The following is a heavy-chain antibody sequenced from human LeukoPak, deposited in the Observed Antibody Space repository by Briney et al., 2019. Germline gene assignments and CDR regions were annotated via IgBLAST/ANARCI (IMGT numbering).Heavy chain of an antibody. J-gene: IGHJ3*02. V-gene: IGHV3-21*01. CDR3: ARTPENDI. Sequence: ETLSLTCAVSGGSISSSNWWSWVRQAPGKGLEWVSSISSSSSYIYYADSVKGRFTISRDNAKNSLYLQMNSLRAEDTAVYYCARTPENDIWGQGTMVTVSS. CDR1: GGSISSSN. CDR2: ISSSSSYI.